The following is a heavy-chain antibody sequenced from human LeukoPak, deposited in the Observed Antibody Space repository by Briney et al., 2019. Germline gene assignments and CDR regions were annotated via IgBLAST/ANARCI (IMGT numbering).Heavy chain of an antibody. V-gene: IGHV4-30-2*06. Sequence: SETLSLTCNVSSFSVRLDGYYWSWIRQSPGRGLEWIGYISNNGVTSYNPSLKSRVIISFHRSKNQFSLRLNSVTEADTAVYYCARDLGVGWGLNYWGQGTLVTVSS. D-gene: IGHD1-26*01. CDR2: ISNNGVT. CDR3: ARDLGVGWGLNY. J-gene: IGHJ4*02. CDR1: SFSVRLDGYY.